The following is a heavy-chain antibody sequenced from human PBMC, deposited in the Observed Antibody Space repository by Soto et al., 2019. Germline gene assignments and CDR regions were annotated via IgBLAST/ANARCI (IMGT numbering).Heavy chain of an antibody. D-gene: IGHD7-27*01. CDR3: ASLGARIS. V-gene: IGHV3-13*04. Sequence: EVALVESGGGLVQPGGSLTLSCAASGFTFSDYDMHWVRQASGKGPEWVAAIGHGYDTYYADSVRGRFTISRDNAKNSFYLQMNTLRVEYTAMFSCASLGARISWAQGSLVTVSS. CDR1: GFTFSDYD. CDR2: IGHGYDT. J-gene: IGHJ5*02.